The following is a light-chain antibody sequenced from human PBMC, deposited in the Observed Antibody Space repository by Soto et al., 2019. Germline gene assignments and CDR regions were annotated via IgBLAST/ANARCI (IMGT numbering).Light chain of an antibody. J-gene: IGLJ2*01. V-gene: IGLV2-8*01. CDR1: SSDVGGYNY. CDR3: TSYAGSNNVV. Sequence: QSALTQPPSASGSPGQSVTISCTGTSSDVGGYNYVSWYQQHPGKAPKLMIYDVSKRPSGVPDRFSGSKSGNTASLTVSGLKAEEGVDYYCTSYAGSNNVVFGGGTKLTAL. CDR2: DVS.